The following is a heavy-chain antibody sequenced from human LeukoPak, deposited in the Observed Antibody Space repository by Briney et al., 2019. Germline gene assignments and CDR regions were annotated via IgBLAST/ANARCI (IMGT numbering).Heavy chain of an antibody. CDR2: ISSSSSTI. Sequence: HAGGSLRLSCAASGFTFSSYSMNWVRQAPGKGLEWVSYISSSSSTIYYADSVKGRFTISRDNAKNPLYLQMNSLRAEDTAVYYCARDWGFLTEGFDYWGQGTLVTVSS. CDR3: ARDWGFLTEGFDY. J-gene: IGHJ4*02. D-gene: IGHD3-16*01. V-gene: IGHV3-48*01. CDR1: GFTFSSYS.